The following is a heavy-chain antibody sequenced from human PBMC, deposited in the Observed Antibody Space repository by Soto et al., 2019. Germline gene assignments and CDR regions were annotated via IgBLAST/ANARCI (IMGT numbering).Heavy chain of an antibody. CDR2: IIPIFGTA. CDR3: ARTVLDGYSSGWVGLPPEG. Sequence: QVQLVQSGAEVKKPGSSVKVSCKASGGTFSSYAISWVRQAPGQGLEWMGGIIPIFGTANYAQKFQGRVTITADESTSTACMELSSLRSEDTAVYYCARTVLDGYSSGWVGLPPEGWGQGTLVTVSS. D-gene: IGHD6-19*01. J-gene: IGHJ4*02. V-gene: IGHV1-69*01. CDR1: GGTFSSYA.